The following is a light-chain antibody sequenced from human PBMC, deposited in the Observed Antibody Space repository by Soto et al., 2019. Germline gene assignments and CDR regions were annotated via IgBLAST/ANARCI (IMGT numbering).Light chain of an antibody. V-gene: IGKV1-39*01. J-gene: IGKJ4*01. CDR2: GAS. CDR1: QTIRI. CDR3: HQSDYVPLT. Sequence: DIQMTQSPSSLSASVGAGATTISREIQTIRILNWSQNIPGKAPKLLISGASILQRGVPSRFSGSGSGTEFSLTINSLQREDFATYYCHQSDYVPLTFGGGTKVEIK.